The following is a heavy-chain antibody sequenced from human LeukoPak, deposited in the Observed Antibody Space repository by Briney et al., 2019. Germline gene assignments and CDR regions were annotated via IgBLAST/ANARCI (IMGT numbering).Heavy chain of an antibody. D-gene: IGHD6-19*01. CDR1: GGSISSYY. CDR2: INHSGST. J-gene: IGHJ4*02. CDR3: ARVLPYSSGWYSGYLIDY. V-gene: IGHV4-34*01. Sequence: SETLSLTCTVSGGSISSYYWSWIRQPPGKGLEWIGEINHSGSTNYNPSLKSRVTISVDTSKNQFSLKLSSVTAADTAVYYCARVLPYSSGWYSGYLIDYWGQGTLVTVSS.